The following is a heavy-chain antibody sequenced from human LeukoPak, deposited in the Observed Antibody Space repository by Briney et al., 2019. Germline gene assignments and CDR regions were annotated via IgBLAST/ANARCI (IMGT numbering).Heavy chain of an antibody. CDR3: ARGPRGIAVAGRYFDY. Sequence: GSLRLSCAPSGLTFSIYSARCVRHAAEGGLEWVSSISSSSSYIYYADSVKGRFTISRDNAENSLYLQMNSLRAEDTAVYYCARGPRGIAVAGRYFDYWGQGTLVTASS. D-gene: IGHD6-19*01. CDR2: ISSSSSYI. V-gene: IGHV3-21*01. CDR1: GLTFSIYS. J-gene: IGHJ4*02.